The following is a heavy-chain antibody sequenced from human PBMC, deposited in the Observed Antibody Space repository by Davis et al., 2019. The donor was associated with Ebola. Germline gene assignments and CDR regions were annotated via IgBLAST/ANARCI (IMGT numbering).Heavy chain of an antibody. CDR2: MRHDGSKE. Sequence: GESLKISCAASGFTFSDYGMHWVRQAPGKGLDWVAFMRHDGSKEYYADSVKGRFTISRDNAKNSLFLQMNSLTAEDTALYYCAREAPFCGGDCLDYWGQGTLVTVSS. J-gene: IGHJ4*02. D-gene: IGHD2-21*01. CDR1: GFTFSDYG. CDR3: AREAPFCGGDCLDY. V-gene: IGHV3-30*02.